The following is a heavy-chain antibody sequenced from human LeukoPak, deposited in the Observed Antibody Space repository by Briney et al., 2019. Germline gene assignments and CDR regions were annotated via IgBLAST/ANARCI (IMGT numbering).Heavy chain of an antibody. CDR2: ISGSGGST. CDR3: AKSHGPHYYYYYRMDV. Sequence: GGSLRLSCAASGFTFSSYAMSWVRQAPGKGLEWVSGISGSGGSTYYADSVKGRFTISRGNSKNTLYLQMNSLRAEDTAVYYCAKSHGPHYYYYYRMDVWGQGTTVTVCS. CDR1: GFTFSSYA. D-gene: IGHD5-24*01. V-gene: IGHV3-23*01. J-gene: IGHJ6*02.